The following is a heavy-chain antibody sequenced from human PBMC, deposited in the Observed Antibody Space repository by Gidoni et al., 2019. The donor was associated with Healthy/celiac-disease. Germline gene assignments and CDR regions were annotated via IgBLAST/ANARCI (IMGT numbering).Heavy chain of an antibody. CDR2: TYYSGST. CDR3: EREGGWGSGSYSLFFDY. D-gene: IGHD3-10*01. V-gene: IGHV4-61*01. Sequence: QVQLQESGPGLVKPSETLSLTCTVSGGSVSSGSYYWSWIRQPPGKGLEWIVYTYYSGSTNYTPALKRRVTISVDTPKNRFSRKRSSVTGANTAVYYGEREGGWGSGSYSLFFDYWGQGTLVTVSS. CDR1: GGSVSSGSYY. J-gene: IGHJ4*02.